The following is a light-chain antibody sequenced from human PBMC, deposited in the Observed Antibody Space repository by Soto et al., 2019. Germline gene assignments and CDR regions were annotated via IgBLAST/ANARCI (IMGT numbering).Light chain of an antibody. J-gene: IGKJ1*01. V-gene: IGKV3-15*01. CDR1: QRVSSH. CDR2: AAS. CDR3: HPYKNGPWT. Sequence: RVMTQSPAPLSVSPGDRVTLSCRASQRVSSHLAWYQQNPGQAPRLLIYAASTRATGVPVRFSGSGSETEFTLTIRSLQSEDSALYYCHPYKNGPWTCGQGTNV.